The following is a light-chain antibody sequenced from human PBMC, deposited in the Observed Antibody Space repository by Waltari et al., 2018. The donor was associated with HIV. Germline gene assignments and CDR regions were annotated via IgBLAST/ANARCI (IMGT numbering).Light chain of an antibody. Sequence: SYDLTQPLSVSVALGQTATITCGGNNIGRQNVCWYQQRPGQAPVLIIYRDNTRPSGIPERFSGSNSGNTANLTIRRAQAGDEADYYCQVRVSNSVVFGGGTNLTVL. CDR3: QVRVSNSVV. CDR1: NIGRQN. J-gene: IGLJ2*01. CDR2: RDN. V-gene: IGLV3-9*01.